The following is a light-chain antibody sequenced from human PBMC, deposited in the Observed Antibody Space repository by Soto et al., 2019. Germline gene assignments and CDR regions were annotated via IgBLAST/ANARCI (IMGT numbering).Light chain of an antibody. J-gene: IGLJ3*02. CDR1: SSDVGGYNY. CDR2: EVN. Sequence: QSVLSQPPSASGSPGQSVTISCTGTSSDVGGYNYVSWYQHHPGKAPKLMIYEVNKRPSGVSNRFSGSKSGNTASLTISGLQAEDEADYYCSSYTSSGTLMFGGGTKLTVL. CDR3: SSYTSSGTLM. V-gene: IGLV2-14*01.